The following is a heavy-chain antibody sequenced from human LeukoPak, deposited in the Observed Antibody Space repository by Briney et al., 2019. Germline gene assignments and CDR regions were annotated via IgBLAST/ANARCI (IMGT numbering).Heavy chain of an antibody. CDR3: AKSMGELLRSFDY. Sequence: GISWNSGSIGYAHSVKGRFTISRDNAKNSLYLQMNSLRAEDTALYYCAKSMGELLRSFDYWGQGTLVTVSS. CDR2: ISWNSGSI. D-gene: IGHD3-16*01. V-gene: IGHV3-9*01. J-gene: IGHJ4*02.